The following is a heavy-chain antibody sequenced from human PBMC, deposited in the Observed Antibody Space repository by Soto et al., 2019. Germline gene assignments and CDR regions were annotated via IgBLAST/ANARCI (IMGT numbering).Heavy chain of an antibody. J-gene: IGHJ4*02. V-gene: IGHV2-5*02. Sequence: QITLKESGPTLVNPTQTLTLTCNFSGFSLTTDGVGVCWVRQPPGGALEWLSLIYWDDDERYSPSLKTRLTITKDPSKNQVDLIMTNMDPVDTATYYCAHSRNLITEDAQVGDFDYWGQGILVTGSS. D-gene: IGHD3-10*01. CDR1: GFSLTTDGVG. CDR2: IYWDDDE. CDR3: AHSRNLITEDAQVGDFDY.